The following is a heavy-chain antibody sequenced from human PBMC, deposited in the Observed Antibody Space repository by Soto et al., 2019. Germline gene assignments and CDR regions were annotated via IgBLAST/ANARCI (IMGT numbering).Heavy chain of an antibody. CDR2: INHSGST. J-gene: IGHJ4*02. CDR1: GGSFSGYY. Sequence: SETLSLTCAVYGGSFSGYYWSWIRQPPGKGLEWIGEINHSGSTNYNPSLKSRVTISVDTSKNQFSLKLSSVTAADTAVYYCASDPFRSFSSGWYVDYWGQGTLVTVSS. D-gene: IGHD6-19*01. CDR3: ASDPFRSFSSGWYVDY. V-gene: IGHV4-34*01.